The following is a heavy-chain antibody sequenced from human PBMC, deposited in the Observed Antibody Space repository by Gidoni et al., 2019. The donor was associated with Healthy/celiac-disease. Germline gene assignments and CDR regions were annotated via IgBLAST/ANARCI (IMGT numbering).Heavy chain of an antibody. CDR2: IIPILGIA. J-gene: IGHJ4*02. Sequence: QVQLVQSGAEVKKPGSSVKVSCKASGGTFSSYAISWVRQAPGQGLEWMGRIIPILGIANYAQKFQGRVTITADKSTSTAYMELSSLRSEDTAVYYCARDTPSNYYDSSGYYDYWGQGTLVTVSS. CDR1: GGTFSSYA. V-gene: IGHV1-69*09. CDR3: ARDTPSNYYDSSGYYDY. D-gene: IGHD3-22*01.